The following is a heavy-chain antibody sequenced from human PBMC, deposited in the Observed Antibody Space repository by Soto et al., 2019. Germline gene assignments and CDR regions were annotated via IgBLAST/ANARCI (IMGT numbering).Heavy chain of an antibody. D-gene: IGHD6-13*01. Sequence: SETLSLTCAVSGGSISSSNWWRWVRQPPGKGLERIGELYHTASTNYNPTLLSRVTIAADKPKNQFSLKLSSVTASDTAVYYCARDGIAAAGTSWFDPWGQGSLVT. CDR3: ARDGIAAAGTSWFDP. V-gene: IGHV4-4*02. CDR2: LYHTAST. CDR1: GGSISSSNW. J-gene: IGHJ5*02.